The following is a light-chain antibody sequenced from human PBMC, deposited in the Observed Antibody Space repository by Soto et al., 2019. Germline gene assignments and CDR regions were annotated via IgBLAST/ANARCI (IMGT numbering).Light chain of an antibody. CDR1: GSDVGSYIY. CDR3: TSYRGSSTLEYV. V-gene: IGLV2-14*03. CDR2: DVN. J-gene: IGLJ1*01. Sequence: QSALTQPASVSGSPGQSITISCTGSGSDVGSYIYVSWYQHHPGKAPKLIIYDVNNRPSGVSNRFSGSKSGNTASLTISGRQAEDEADYFCTSYRGSSTLEYVFGTGTKLTVL.